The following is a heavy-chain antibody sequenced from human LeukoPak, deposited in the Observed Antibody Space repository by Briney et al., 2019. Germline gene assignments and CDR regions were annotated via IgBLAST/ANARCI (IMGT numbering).Heavy chain of an antibody. CDR2: ISAYNGNT. D-gene: IGHD3-9*01. V-gene: IGHV1-18*01. CDR3: ARDPDPPALAFFAWPYKGYYSYYGMDV. Sequence: ASVKVSCKASGYTFTSYGISWVRQAPGQGLEWMGWISAYNGNTNYAQKLQGRVTMTTDTSTSTAYMELRSLRSDDTAVYYCARDPDPPALAFFAWPYKGYYSYYGMDVGAQGTTVTVSS. J-gene: IGHJ6*02. CDR1: GYTFTSYG.